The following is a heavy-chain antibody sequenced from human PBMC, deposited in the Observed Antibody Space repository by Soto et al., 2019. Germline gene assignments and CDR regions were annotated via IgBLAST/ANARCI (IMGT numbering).Heavy chain of an antibody. D-gene: IGHD4-17*01. CDR1: GYTFTNYD. J-gene: IGHJ4*02. CDR2: MNPKSGNT. V-gene: IGHV1-8*01. Sequence: QVQLVQSGAEVKKPGASVKVSCRTSGYTFTNYDINWVRQATGQGLEWMGWMNPKSGNTGYAQKFQGRVTMTRDTSITTAYMEMSRLSFDDTAVYYCARVFGDADYWGQGTLVTVSS. CDR3: ARVFGDADY.